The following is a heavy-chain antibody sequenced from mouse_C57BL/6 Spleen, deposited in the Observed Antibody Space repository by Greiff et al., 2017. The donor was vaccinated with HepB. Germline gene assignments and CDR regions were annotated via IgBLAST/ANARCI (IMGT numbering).Heavy chain of an antibody. J-gene: IGHJ3*01. CDR3: ASTYYPGGYTY. CDR1: GYAFSSSW. V-gene: IGHV1-82*01. Sequence: QVQLQQPGPELVKPGASVKISCKASGYAFSSSWMNWVKQRPGKGLEWIGRIYPGDGDTNYNGKFKGKATLTADKSSSTAYMQLSSLTSEDSAVYFCASTYYPGGYTYWGQGTLVTVSA. D-gene: IGHD1-1*01. CDR2: IYPGDGDT.